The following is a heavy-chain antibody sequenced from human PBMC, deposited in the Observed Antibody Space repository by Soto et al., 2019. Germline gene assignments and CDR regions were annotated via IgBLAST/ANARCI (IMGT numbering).Heavy chain of an antibody. J-gene: IGHJ4*02. Sequence: EVQLVESGGGLVQPGRSLRLSCAASGFTFDDYAMHWVRQAPGKGLEWVAGISWNSGSIGYADSVKGRFTISRDNAKNSLYLQMNSLRAEDTALYYCAKARDSSGVFDYWGQGTLVTVSS. D-gene: IGHD3-22*01. V-gene: IGHV3-9*01. CDR1: GFTFDDYA. CDR2: ISWNSGSI. CDR3: AKARDSSGVFDY.